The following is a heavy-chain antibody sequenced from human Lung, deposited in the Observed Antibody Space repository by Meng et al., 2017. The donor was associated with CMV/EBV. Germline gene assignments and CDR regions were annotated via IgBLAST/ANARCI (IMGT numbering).Heavy chain of an antibody. V-gene: IGHV1-18*01. CDR3: ARDRALAGTTLYYYYGMDV. J-gene: IGHJ6*02. CDR1: GYTFTSYG. CDR2: ISAYNGNT. Sequence: SVXVSXXASGYTFTSYGISWVRQAPGQGLEWMGWISAYNGNTNYAQKLQGRVTMTTDTSTSTAYMELRSLRSDDTAVYYCARDRALAGTTLYYYYGMDVWGQGTTVXVSS. D-gene: IGHD1-14*01.